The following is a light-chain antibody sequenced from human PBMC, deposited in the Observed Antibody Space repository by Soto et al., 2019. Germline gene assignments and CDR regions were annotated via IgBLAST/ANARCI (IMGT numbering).Light chain of an antibody. Sequence: DIQMTQSPSTLSASVGDRVTITCRASQSISSWLAWYQQKPGKAPKLLIYDASSLESGVPSRFSGSGSGTEFTLTISSLQPDDFATYYCQQYNRYSRTFVQGTRWIS. CDR1: QSISSW. J-gene: IGKJ1*01. CDR3: QQYNRYSRT. CDR2: DAS. V-gene: IGKV1-5*01.